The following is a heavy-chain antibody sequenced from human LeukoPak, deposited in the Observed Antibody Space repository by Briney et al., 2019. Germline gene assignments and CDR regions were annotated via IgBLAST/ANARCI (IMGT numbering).Heavy chain of an antibody. J-gene: IGHJ4*02. CDR1: GYSFTNYW. Sequence: GESLKISCKGSGYSFTNYWIGWVRQMPGKGLEWMGIIYPCDSDTRYSPSFQGQVTISADKSISTAYLQWSSLKASDTAMYYCARAGQYYDILTGYINCDYWGQGTLVTVSS. CDR2: IYPCDSDT. CDR3: ARAGQYYDILTGYINCDY. D-gene: IGHD3-9*01. V-gene: IGHV5-51*01.